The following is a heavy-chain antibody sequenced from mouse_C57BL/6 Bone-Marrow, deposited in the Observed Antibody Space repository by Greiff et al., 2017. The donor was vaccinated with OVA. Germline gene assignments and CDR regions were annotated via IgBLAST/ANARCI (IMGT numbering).Heavy chain of an antibody. CDR2: IYPGGGYT. CDR1: GYTFTNYW. CDR3: ARYYSNYWYFDV. V-gene: IGHV1-63*01. Sequence: VQLQQSGAELVRPGTSVKMSCKASGYTFTNYWIGWAKQRPGHGLEWIGVIYPGGGYTNYNEKFKGKATLTADKSSSTAYMQFSSLTSEDSAIYYCARYYSNYWYFDVWGTGTTVTVSS. D-gene: IGHD2-5*01. J-gene: IGHJ1*03.